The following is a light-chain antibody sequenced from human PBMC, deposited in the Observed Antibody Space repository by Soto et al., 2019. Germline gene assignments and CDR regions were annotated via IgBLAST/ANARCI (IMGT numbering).Light chain of an antibody. V-gene: IGKV3-11*01. CDR2: DAS. CDR1: QSVSSQ. CDR3: QQRSSWPT. J-gene: IGKJ1*01. Sequence: VLTQSPATLSLSPGERATLSCRASQSVSSQLAWYQQKPSQAPRLFIYDASKRATGVPGRFSGSGSGTDFTLTISSLEPDDVAVYYCQQRSSWPTFGQGTRVEIK.